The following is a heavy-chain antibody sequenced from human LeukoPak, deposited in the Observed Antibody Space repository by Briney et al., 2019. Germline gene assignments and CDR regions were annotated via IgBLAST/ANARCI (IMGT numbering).Heavy chain of an antibody. CDR2: ISGSGGST. J-gene: IGHJ4*02. D-gene: IGHD3-22*01. CDR3: AKVREDYYYGSSVDY. Sequence: PGGSLRLSCAASGFTFSSYAMSWVRQAPGKGLEWVSAISGSGGSTYYADSVKGRFTISRDNSKNTLYLQMNSLRAEDTAVYYCAKVREDYYYGSSVDYWGQGTLVTVSS. CDR1: GFTFSSYA. V-gene: IGHV3-23*01.